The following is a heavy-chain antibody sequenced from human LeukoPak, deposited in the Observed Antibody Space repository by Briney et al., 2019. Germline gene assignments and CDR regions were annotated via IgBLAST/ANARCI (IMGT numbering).Heavy chain of an antibody. D-gene: IGHD2-2*01. V-gene: IGHV3-11*05. CDR3: ARGDYSSSVPGY. Sequence: GGSLRLSCAASGFTFSDYYMSWIRQAPGKGLEWVSYISSSSSYTNYADSVKGRFTISRDNAKNSLYLQMNSLRAEDTAVYYCARGDYSSSVPGYWGQGTLVTVSS. CDR1: GFTFSDYY. J-gene: IGHJ4*02. CDR2: ISSSSSYT.